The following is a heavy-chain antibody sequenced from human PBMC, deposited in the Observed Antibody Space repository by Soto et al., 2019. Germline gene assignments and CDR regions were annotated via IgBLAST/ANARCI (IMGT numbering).Heavy chain of an antibody. CDR3: ARDYVFGVVIVAFDI. CDR2: ISSSGSTI. D-gene: IGHD3-3*01. Sequence: LRLSCAASGFTFSSYEMNWVRQAPGKGLEWVSYISSSGSTIYYADSVKGRFTISRDNAKNSLYLQMNSLRAEDTAVYYCARDYVFGVVIVAFDIWGQGTMVTVSS. CDR1: GFTFSSYE. J-gene: IGHJ3*02. V-gene: IGHV3-48*03.